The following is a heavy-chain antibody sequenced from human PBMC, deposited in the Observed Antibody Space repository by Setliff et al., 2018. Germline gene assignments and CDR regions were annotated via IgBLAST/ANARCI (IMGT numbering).Heavy chain of an antibody. CDR2: INPISGGA. CDR1: GYIFAGYY. V-gene: IGHV1-2*02. Sequence: ASVKVSCKASGYIFAGYYMHWVRQTPGQGLEWMGWINPISGGANYAQKFQGRVTMAWDASITTAYLDLSRLTSDDTASYYCAGVDVLTASPFWGLGTRVTVSS. J-gene: IGHJ4*02. D-gene: IGHD3-9*01. CDR3: AGVDVLTASPF.